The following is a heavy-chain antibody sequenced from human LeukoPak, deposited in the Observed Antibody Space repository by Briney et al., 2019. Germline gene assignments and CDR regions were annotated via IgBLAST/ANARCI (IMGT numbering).Heavy chain of an antibody. CDR1: GGTFSSYA. J-gene: IGHJ5*02. Sequence: SVKVSCKASGGTFSSYAISWVRQAPGQGLEWMGGIIPIFGTANYAQKFQGRVTITADESTSTAYMELSSLRSEDTAVYYCARGGELGGQTPFDPWGQGTLVTVSS. CDR3: ARGGELGGQTPFDP. D-gene: IGHD3-10*01. CDR2: IIPIFGTA. V-gene: IGHV1-69*13.